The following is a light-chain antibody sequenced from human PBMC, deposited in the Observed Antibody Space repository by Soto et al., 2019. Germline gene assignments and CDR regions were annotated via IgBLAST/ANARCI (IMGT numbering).Light chain of an antibody. V-gene: IGKV3-15*01. Sequence: EIVMTQSPATLSVSPGERATLSCRASQSVSNNLAWYQKKPGQAPRLLIYGASTRATGIQARFSGSGSGTEFTLTISSLQSEDFAFYYCQQYNNWWTFGQGTRVDIK. CDR1: QSVSNN. CDR2: GAS. J-gene: IGKJ1*01. CDR3: QQYNNWWT.